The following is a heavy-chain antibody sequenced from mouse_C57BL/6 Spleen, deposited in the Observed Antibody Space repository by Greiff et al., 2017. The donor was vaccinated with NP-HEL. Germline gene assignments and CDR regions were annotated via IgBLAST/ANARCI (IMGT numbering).Heavy chain of an antibody. J-gene: IGHJ3*01. V-gene: IGHV1-82*01. CDR1: GYAFSSSW. CDR3: ARSSLQPWFAY. Sequence: QVQLQQSGPELVKPGASVKISCKASGYAFSSSWMNWVKQRPGKGLEWIGRIYPGDGDTNYNGKFKGKATLTADKSSSTAYMQLSSLTSEDSAVYFCARSSLQPWFAYWGQGTLVTVSA. CDR2: IYPGDGDT. D-gene: IGHD6-1*01.